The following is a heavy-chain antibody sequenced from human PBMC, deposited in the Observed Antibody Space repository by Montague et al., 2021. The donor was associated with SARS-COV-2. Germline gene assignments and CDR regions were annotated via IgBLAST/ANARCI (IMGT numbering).Heavy chain of an antibody. CDR1: GFTFRNYA. V-gene: IGHV3-23*01. CDR2: VSGSGGDT. CDR3: AKDFEDTGKWLVEGPVDY. D-gene: IGHD6-19*01. Sequence: SLRLSCAASGFTFRNYAMSWVRQAPGKGLEWVSTVSGSGGDTYYADSVKGRFTISRDNSKDTLYLQMNSLRAEDTAIYYCAKDFEDTGKWLVEGPVDYWGQGTLVTVSS. J-gene: IGHJ4*02.